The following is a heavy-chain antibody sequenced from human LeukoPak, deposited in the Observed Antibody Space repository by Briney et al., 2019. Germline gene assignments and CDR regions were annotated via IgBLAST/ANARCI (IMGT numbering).Heavy chain of an antibody. J-gene: IGHJ4*02. CDR1: GFTFSTHA. CDR2: ISGPGGTT. D-gene: IGHD5-18*01. V-gene: IGHV3-23*01. CDR3: TTESEVTLSFDY. Sequence: PGGSLRLSCVVSGFTFSTHAMTWVRQAPGKGLERVSDISGPGGTTYYAASVKGRFTISRDNSKNTLFLQMNSLRAEDTAVYYCTTESEVTLSFDYWGQGTLVTVSS.